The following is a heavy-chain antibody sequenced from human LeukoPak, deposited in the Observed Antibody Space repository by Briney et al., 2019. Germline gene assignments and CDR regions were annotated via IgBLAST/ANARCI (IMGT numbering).Heavy chain of an antibody. J-gene: IGHJ3*02. CDR2: IYYSGST. Sequence: SETLSLTCTVSGGSISSSSYYWGWIRQPPGKGLEWIGSIYYSGSTYYNPSLKSRVTISVDTSKNQFSLKRSAVTAADTAVYYCARQGSIAFDIWGQGTMVTVSS. CDR1: GGSISSSSYY. D-gene: IGHD2-15*01. V-gene: IGHV4-39*07. CDR3: ARQGSIAFDI.